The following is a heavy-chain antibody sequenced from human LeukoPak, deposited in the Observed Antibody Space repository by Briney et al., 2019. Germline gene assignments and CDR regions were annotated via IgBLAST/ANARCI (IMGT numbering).Heavy chain of an antibody. CDR1: GFTFSDYY. Sequence: GGSLRLSCAASGFTFSDYYMNWIRQAPGKGLEWVSQISSSGSIIYYADSVKGRLTISRDNAKNSLFLQMNSLRVEDTAVYYCARQAAAASEYFQHWGQGTLVTVSS. J-gene: IGHJ1*01. CDR2: ISSSGSII. V-gene: IGHV3-11*01. D-gene: IGHD6-13*01. CDR3: ARQAAAASEYFQH.